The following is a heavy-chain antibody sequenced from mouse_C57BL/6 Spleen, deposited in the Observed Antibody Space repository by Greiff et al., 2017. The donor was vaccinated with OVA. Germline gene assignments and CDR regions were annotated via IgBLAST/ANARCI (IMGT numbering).Heavy chain of an antibody. CDR2: IDPEDGDT. CDR3: TSQIPYYYGVARDY. J-gene: IGHJ2*01. V-gene: IGHV14-1*01. D-gene: IGHD1-1*01. CDR1: GFNIKDYY. Sequence: VQLKESGAELVRPGASVKLSCTASGFNIKDYYMHWVKQRPEQGLEWIGRIDPEDGDTEYAPKFQGKATMTADTSSTTAYLQLSSLTSEDTAVSYCTSQIPYYYGVARDYWGQGTTLTVSA.